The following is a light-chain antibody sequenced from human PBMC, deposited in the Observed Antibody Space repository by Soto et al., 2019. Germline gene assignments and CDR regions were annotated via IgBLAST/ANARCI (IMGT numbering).Light chain of an antibody. V-gene: IGKV1-33*01. J-gene: IGKJ4*01. CDR3: QHYDNRNLT. CDR1: QDISND. CDR2: DAS. Sequence: DIQMTRSPSSLSASVGDRVTVTFQASQDISNDLNWYQQKPGKAPKLLIYDASNLETGVPSRFSGSGSGTDFTFTISSLQAEDIATYYSQHYDNRNLTLCGGTKVYIK.